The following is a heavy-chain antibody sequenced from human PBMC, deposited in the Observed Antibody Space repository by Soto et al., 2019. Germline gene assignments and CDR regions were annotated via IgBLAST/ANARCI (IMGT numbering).Heavy chain of an antibody. CDR1: GGSISSYY. CDR3: ARSKFSGVVTYYYYYGMDV. CDR2: IYYSGST. J-gene: IGHJ6*02. V-gene: IGHV4-59*01. Sequence: SETLSLTCTVSGGSISSYYWSWIRPPPGKGLEWIGYIYYSGSTNYNPSLKSRVTISVDTSKNQFSLKLSSVTAADTAVYYCARSKFSGVVTYYYYYGMDVWGQGTTVTVS. D-gene: IGHD3-3*01.